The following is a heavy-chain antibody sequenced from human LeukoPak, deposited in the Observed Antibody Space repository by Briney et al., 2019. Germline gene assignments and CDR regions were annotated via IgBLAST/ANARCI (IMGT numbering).Heavy chain of an antibody. V-gene: IGHV3-21*01. J-gene: IGHJ4*02. CDR2: ISSSSSHI. CDR1: GFTFSSYS. Sequence: PGGSLRLSCAASGFTFSSYSMNWVRQAPGKGLEWVSSISSSSSHIYYADSVEGRFPISRQYHKHSLYLQVNSLRADDTAVYYCARADTTHPYYFDYWGQGTLVTVSS. D-gene: IGHD5-18*01. CDR3: ARADTTHPYYFDY.